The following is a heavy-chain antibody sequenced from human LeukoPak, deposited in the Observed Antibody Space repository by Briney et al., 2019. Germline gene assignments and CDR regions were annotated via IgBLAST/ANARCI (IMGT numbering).Heavy chain of an antibody. CDR2: ISWNSGSI. CDR3: AKGSWFDY. Sequence: GRSLRLSCAVSGFTFYDYAMHWGRQAPGKGLGWVSGISWNSGSIGYADSVKGRFTISRDNAKNSMYLQMNSLRAEDTALYYCAKGSWFDYWGQGTLVTVSS. CDR1: GFTFYDYA. J-gene: IGHJ4*02. V-gene: IGHV3-9*01.